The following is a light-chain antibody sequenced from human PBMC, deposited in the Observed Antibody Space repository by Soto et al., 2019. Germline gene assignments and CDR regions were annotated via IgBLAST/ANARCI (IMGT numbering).Light chain of an antibody. Sequence: DIVMTQSPDSLAVSLGERATINCKSSQSVLYSANNKNCLAWYQQKPGQPPKLLLYWASTRESGVPDRFSGSESGTDFTLAISSLQAEDVAVYYCQQYYSTPRKFGQGTKVEIK. CDR3: QQYYSTPRK. J-gene: IGKJ1*01. V-gene: IGKV4-1*01. CDR1: QSVLYSANNKNC. CDR2: WAS.